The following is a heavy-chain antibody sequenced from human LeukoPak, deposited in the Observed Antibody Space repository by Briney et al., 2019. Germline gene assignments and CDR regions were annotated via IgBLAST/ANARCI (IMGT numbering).Heavy chain of an antibody. CDR1: GFTFSSYW. CDR3: ALGGWDYAPQSSSDFDY. J-gene: IGHJ4*02. D-gene: IGHD4-17*01. CDR2: IKEDGSKK. Sequence: GRSLRLSCAASGFTFSSYWMSWVRQAPGKGLEWVANIKEDGSKKSYVDSLKGRFTISRDNAKNSLYLQMDSLRAEDTAVYYCALGGWDYAPQSSSDFDYWGQGTLVTVSS. V-gene: IGHV3-7*01.